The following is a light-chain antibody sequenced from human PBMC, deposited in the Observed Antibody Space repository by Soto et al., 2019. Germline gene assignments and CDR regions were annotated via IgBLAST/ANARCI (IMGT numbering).Light chain of an antibody. CDR3: SPYTSATTYV. J-gene: IGLJ1*01. CDR1: SSDVGAYNY. Sequence: QSVLTQPASVSGSPGQSITISCTGTSSDVGAYNYDSWYQQYPGEAPKVIIYDVSHRPAGVSNRFSGSKSGNTASLTISGLQTQDEADYYCSPYTSATTYVFGTGTQLTVL. V-gene: IGLV2-14*01. CDR2: DVS.